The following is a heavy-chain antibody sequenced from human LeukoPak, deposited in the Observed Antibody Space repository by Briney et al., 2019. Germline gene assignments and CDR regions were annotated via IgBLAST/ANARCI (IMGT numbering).Heavy chain of an antibody. V-gene: IGHV3-64*01. CDR1: GFTFSNFA. D-gene: IGHD3-22*01. Sequence: GGSLRLSCAASGFTFSNFAMHWVRQAPGKGLEYVSAINSNGGNTYYANSVRGRFTISRDNAKNTLDLHMGSLRAEDMAVYYCARSGYLDNTGYLDYWGQGTLVTVSS. CDR2: INSNGGNT. CDR3: ARSGYLDNTGYLDY. J-gene: IGHJ4*02.